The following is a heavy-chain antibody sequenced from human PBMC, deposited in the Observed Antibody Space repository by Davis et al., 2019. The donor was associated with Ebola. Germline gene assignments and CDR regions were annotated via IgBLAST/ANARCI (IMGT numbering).Heavy chain of an antibody. Sequence: ASVNVPCKASSYTFTSYGISWVRQAPGQGLEWMGWISAYNGNTNYAQKLQGRVTMTTDTSRSTAYMELRSLRSDDTAVYYCAREAGATTRIYDSWGQGTLVTVSS. D-gene: IGHD1-26*01. CDR2: ISAYNGNT. CDR1: SYTFTSYG. CDR3: AREAGATTRIYDS. V-gene: IGHV1-18*01. J-gene: IGHJ5*01.